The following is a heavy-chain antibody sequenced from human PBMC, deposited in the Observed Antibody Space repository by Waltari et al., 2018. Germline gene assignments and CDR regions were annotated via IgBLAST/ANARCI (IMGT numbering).Heavy chain of an antibody. D-gene: IGHD5-18*01. J-gene: IGHJ6*02. V-gene: IGHV1-3*01. Sequence: QVQLVQSGAEVKKPGASVKVSCKASGYTFTSYAMHWVRQAPGQRLEWMGWINAGNGNTKDSQKCQGRVTITRDTSASTAYMELSSLRSEDTAVYYCARDSYPDYYYGMDVWGQGTTVTVSS. CDR1: GYTFTSYA. CDR3: ARDSYPDYYYGMDV. CDR2: INAGNGNT.